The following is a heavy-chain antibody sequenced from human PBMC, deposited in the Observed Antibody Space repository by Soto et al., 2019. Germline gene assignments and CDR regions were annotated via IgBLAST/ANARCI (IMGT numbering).Heavy chain of an antibody. D-gene: IGHD5-12*01. CDR1: GGSISSGGYY. Sequence: PSETLSLTCTVSGGSISSGGYYWSWIRQHPGKGLEWIGYIYYSGSTYYNPSLKSRVTISVDTSKNQFSLKLSSVTAADTAVYYCAILRPYSGYEDFDYWGQGTLVTVSS. V-gene: IGHV4-31*03. J-gene: IGHJ4*02. CDR3: AILRPYSGYEDFDY. CDR2: IYYSGST.